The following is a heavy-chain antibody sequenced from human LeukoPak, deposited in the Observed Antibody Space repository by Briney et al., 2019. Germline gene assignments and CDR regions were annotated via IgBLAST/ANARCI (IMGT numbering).Heavy chain of an antibody. CDR2: IYSGGST. J-gene: IGHJ4*02. CDR1: GFTVSSNY. CDR3: SNWVEGARPSLDY. V-gene: IGHV3-66*01. Sequence: GGSLRLSCAASGFTVSSNYMSWVRQAPGKGLEWVSVIYSGGSTYYADSVKGRFTISRDNSKNTLYLEMNSLRAEDTAVYYCSNWVEGARPSLDYWGQGALVTVSS. D-gene: IGHD6-6*01.